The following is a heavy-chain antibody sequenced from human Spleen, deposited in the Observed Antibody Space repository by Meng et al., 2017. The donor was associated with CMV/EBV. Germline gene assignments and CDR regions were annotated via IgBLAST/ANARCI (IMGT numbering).Heavy chain of an antibody. CDR3: ARDLVVPATIQYYYHNYGMDV. Sequence: GGSLRLSCAGSGFTFGNYWLTWVRQAPGKGLEWVADIYSAGNTYYADSVKGRFTISRDNSKNTLSLEMNSLRVEDTAVYYCARDLVVPATIQYYYHNYGMDVWGQGTTVTVSS. D-gene: IGHD2-2*01. CDR1: GFTFGNYW. CDR2: IYSAGNT. V-gene: IGHV3-66*02. J-gene: IGHJ6*02.